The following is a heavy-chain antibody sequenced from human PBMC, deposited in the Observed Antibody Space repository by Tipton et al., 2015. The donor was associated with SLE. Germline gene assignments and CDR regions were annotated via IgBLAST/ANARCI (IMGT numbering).Heavy chain of an antibody. D-gene: IGHD4-17*01. Sequence: LRLSCTVSGGSISSSSYYWDWIRQPPGKGLEWIGSIYYSGSTYYNPSLKSRVTISVDTSKNQFSLKLSSVTAADTAVYYCASVTTVTTGWFDPWGQGTLVTVSS. CDR1: GGSISSSSYY. J-gene: IGHJ5*02. CDR3: ASVTTVTTGWFDP. CDR2: IYYSGST. V-gene: IGHV4-39*07.